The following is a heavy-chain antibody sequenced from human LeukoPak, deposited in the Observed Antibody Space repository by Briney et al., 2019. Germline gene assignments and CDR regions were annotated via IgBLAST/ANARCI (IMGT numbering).Heavy chain of an antibody. CDR1: SGSINNHY. D-gene: IGHD5-18*01. J-gene: IGHJ4*02. CDR3: ARDQIGYGLDY. CDR2: IYDSWNT. Sequence: SETLSLTCIVSSGSINNHYWSWIRQPPGKGLEWIGYIYDSWNTNYNPFLQSRVTISMDASRNQFSLNLTSVTAADTAVYYCARDQIGYGLDYWGQGTLVTVSS. V-gene: IGHV4-59*11.